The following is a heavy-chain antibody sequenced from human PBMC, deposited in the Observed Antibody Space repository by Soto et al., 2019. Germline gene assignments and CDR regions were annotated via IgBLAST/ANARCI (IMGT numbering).Heavy chain of an antibody. CDR3: ARDQEGCSGCSCYAFDD. J-gene: IGHJ4*02. CDR2: IYYSGST. V-gene: IGHV4-31*03. D-gene: IGHD2-15*01. Sequence: PSETLSLTCTVSGGSIRSGGYYWSWIRQHPGKGLEWIGYIYYSGSTYYHPSLKSRVTIPVDTSQNQFSLKLNSLTAACTAVYYCARDQEGCSGCSCYAFDDWGQGTMVTVSS. CDR1: GGSIRSGGYY.